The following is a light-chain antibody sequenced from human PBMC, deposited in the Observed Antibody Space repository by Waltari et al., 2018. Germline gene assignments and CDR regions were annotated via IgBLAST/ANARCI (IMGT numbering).Light chain of an antibody. CDR3: QTYDRSLSGYV. V-gene: IGLV1-40*01. J-gene: IGLJ1*01. Sequence: QSVLTQPPSVSGAPGQRVTISCTGSSSHIGAGYDVLWDQQLPGTAPQVLILDNPHRPSGGADGFAGSKSGTSASLAITGLQAEDEAEYYCQTYDRSLSGYVFGTGTTVSVL. CDR2: DNP. CDR1: SSHIGAGYD.